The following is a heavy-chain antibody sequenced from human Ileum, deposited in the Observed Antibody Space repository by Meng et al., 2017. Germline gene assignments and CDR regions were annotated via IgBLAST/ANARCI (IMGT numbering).Heavy chain of an antibody. CDR1: GFTFSDYA. CDR2: INSDASTT. D-gene: IGHD2-2*01. V-gene: IGHV3-23*01. Sequence: GESLKISCAASGFTFSDYAMSWVRHAPGRGLEWVSTINSDASTTYYADSVKGRFTISRDNSKNMVFLQMSSLRAEDTAAYYCAREIPGAASAFDIWGQGKLVT. CDR3: AREIPGAASAFDI. J-gene: IGHJ3*02.